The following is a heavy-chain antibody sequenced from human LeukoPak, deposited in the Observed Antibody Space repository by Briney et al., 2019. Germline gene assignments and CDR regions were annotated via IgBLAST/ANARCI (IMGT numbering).Heavy chain of an antibody. V-gene: IGHV4-59*08. D-gene: IGHD2/OR15-2a*01. CDR3: ARRALLGWFDP. J-gene: IGHJ5*02. CDR1: GGSISSYY. CDR2: IYYSGST. Sequence: SETLSLTCTVSGGSISSYYWSWTRQPPGKGLEWIGYIYYSGSTNYNPSLKSRVTISVDTSKNQFSLKLSSVTAADTAVYYCARRALLGWFDPWGQGTLVTVSS.